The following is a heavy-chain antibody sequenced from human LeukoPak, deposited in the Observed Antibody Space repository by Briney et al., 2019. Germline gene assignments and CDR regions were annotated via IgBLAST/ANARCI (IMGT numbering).Heavy chain of an antibody. CDR1: GFTFSSYA. CDR3: ARGVGATSHFDY. J-gene: IGHJ4*02. CDR2: ISYDGSNK. D-gene: IGHD1-26*01. Sequence: GRSLRLSCAASGFTFSSYAMHWVRQAPGKGLEWVAVISYDGSNKYYADSVKGRFTISRDNSKNTLYLQMNSLRAEDTAVYYCARGVGATSHFDYWGQGTLVTVSS. V-gene: IGHV3-30-3*01.